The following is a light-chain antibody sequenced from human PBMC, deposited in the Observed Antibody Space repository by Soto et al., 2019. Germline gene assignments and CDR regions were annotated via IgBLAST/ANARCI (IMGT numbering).Light chain of an antibody. V-gene: IGKV3-15*01. J-gene: IGKJ2*01. Sequence: EIVMTQSPATLSVSPGERATLSCRASQSVSSNFAWYQQQPGRAPRLLLYGASTRATGIPARFSGSGSGTEFTLTISSLQSEDFAVYYCQQYDNWPLTFGQGTKLEIK. CDR3: QQYDNWPLT. CDR2: GAS. CDR1: QSVSSN.